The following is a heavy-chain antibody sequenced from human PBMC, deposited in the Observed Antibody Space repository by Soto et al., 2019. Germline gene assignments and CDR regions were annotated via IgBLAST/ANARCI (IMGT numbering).Heavy chain of an antibody. CDR2: IHYIEST. Sequence: WSWIRKPPVKGLEWIGYIHYIESTNYNPSLKSRVIMSVDTPKNEFSLKLTSVTAADTAVYYCARGLIRGVFFQAEDGIRDL. V-gene: IGHV4-59*01. J-gene: IGHJ2*01. CDR3: ARGLIRGVFFQAEDGIRDL. D-gene: IGHD3-10*01.